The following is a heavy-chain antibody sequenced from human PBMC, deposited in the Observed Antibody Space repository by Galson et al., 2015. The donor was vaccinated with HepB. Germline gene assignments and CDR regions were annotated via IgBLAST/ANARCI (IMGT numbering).Heavy chain of an antibody. CDR2: IKEDGSEG. Sequence: SLRLSCAVSGFTFSSYWMSWVRQAPEKGPEWVANIKEDGSEGYYVDSVEGRFTISRANAKNLLYLQMNSLRAEATALYYCARAKYVPEYWGQGTLVTVSS. V-gene: IGHV3-7*01. CDR3: ARAKYVPEY. J-gene: IGHJ4*02. D-gene: IGHD2-2*01. CDR1: GFTFSSYW.